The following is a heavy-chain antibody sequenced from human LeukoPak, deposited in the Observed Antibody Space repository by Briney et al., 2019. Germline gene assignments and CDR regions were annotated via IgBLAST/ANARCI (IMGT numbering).Heavy chain of an antibody. D-gene: IGHD4-17*01. CDR2: NNNDGSST. CDR1: GFTFSSYW. J-gene: IGHJ4*02. CDR3: ASREFYGDQPFDY. V-gene: IGHV3-74*01. Sequence: PGGALRLSCAASGFTFSSYWMHWVRQAPGKGLVWVSRNNNDGSSTSYADSVKRRFTISRDNAKHTLYLQMNSLRAEDTAVYYCASREFYGDQPFDYWGQGTLVTVSS.